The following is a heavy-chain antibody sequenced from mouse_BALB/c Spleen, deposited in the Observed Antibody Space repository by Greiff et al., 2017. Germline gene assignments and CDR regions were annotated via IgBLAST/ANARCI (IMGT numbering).Heavy chain of an antibody. J-gene: IGHJ4*01. V-gene: IGHV1S34*01. CDR2: ISCYNGAT. D-gene: IGHD2-3*01. CDR1: GYSFTGYY. Sequence: LVKTGASVKISCKASGYSFTGYYMHWVKQSHGKSLEWIGYISCYNGATSYNQKFKGKATFTVDTSSSAAYMQFNSLTSEDSAVYYCAREDGYSPMDYWGQGTSVTVSS. CDR3: AREDGYSPMDY.